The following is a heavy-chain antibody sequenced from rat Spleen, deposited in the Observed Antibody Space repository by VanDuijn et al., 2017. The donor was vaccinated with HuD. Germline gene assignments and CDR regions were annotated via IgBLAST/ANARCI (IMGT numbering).Heavy chain of an antibody. CDR2: MWSGGDT. D-gene: IGHD2-5*01. J-gene: IGHJ2*01. CDR1: GFSLTSYN. CDR3: AREETYYYSFDD. Sequence: QVQLMESGPGLVQSSETLSLTCTVSGFSLTSYNVHWVRQPPGKGLEWMGIMWSGGDTYYNSVLKSRLSISRDTSRNQVFLKVNSLQTDDSAIYYCAREETYYYSFDDWGQGVMVTVSS. V-gene: IGHV2-45*01.